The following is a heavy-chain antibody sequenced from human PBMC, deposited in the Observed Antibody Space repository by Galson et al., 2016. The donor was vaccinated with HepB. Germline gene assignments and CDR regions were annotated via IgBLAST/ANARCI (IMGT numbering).Heavy chain of an antibody. Sequence: SETLSLTCTVSGGSISTSYWSWIRQPPGKGLEWLGYIHYTGNTNYNPSLKSRVTISVDTSKNQFSLKLTSVTAADTAVYYCARFASTVTFNWFDPWGQGTLVTVSS. V-gene: IGHV4-59*01. D-gene: IGHD4-17*01. J-gene: IGHJ5*02. CDR2: IHYTGNT. CDR3: ARFASTVTFNWFDP. CDR1: GGSISTSY.